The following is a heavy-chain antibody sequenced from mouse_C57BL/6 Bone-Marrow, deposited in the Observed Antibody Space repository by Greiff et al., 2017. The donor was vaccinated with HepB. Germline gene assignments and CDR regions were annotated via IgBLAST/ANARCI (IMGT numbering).Heavy chain of an antibody. Sequence: QVQLQQSGAELARPGASVKLSCKASGYTFTSYGISWVKQRTGQGLEWIGEIYPRSGNTYYNEKLKGKATLTADKSSSTAYMELRSLTAEDSAVYYDARPNYYGEDDWGQGTTLTVSS. CDR1: GYTFTSYG. V-gene: IGHV1-81*01. CDR2: IYPRSGNT. D-gene: IGHD1-1*01. CDR3: ARPNYYGEDD. J-gene: IGHJ2*01.